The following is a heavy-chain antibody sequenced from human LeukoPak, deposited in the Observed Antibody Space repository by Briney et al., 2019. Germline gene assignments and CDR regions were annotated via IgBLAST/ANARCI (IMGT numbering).Heavy chain of an antibody. Sequence: GASVKVSCKASGYTFTGYYMHWVRQAPGQGLEWMGWINPNSGDSNYAQKFQGRVTMTSDTSISTAYMELSKLRSDDTAVYYCARAGYYHPYYYYYMDVWGKGTTVTISS. CDR2: INPNSGDS. CDR1: GYTFTGYY. J-gene: IGHJ6*03. D-gene: IGHD3-22*01. V-gene: IGHV1-2*02. CDR3: ARAGYYHPYYYYYMDV.